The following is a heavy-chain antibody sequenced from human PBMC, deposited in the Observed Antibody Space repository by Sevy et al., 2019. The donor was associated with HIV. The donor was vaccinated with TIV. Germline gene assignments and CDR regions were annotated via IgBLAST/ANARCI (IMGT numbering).Heavy chain of an antibody. CDR2: ITSNSAVK. CDR3: AKDVSTSGKYGSDPFDD. V-gene: IGHV3-9*01. Sequence: GGSLRLSCGASGFTFDDYAMHWVRQAPGKGLEWVSAITSNSAVKGYAGSVKGRFTISRDNAKNSLFLQMDSLRVEDTALYYCAKDVSTSGKYGSDPFDDWGQGTLVTVSS. CDR1: GFTFDDYA. J-gene: IGHJ4*02. D-gene: IGHD1-26*01.